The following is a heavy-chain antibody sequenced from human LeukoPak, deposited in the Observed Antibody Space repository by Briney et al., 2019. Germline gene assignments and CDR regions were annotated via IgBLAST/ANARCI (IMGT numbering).Heavy chain of an antibody. V-gene: IGHV3-43*02. Sequence: GSLRLSCAASGFTFGDHVMYWVRQAPGRGLEWVSLINGDGTGAKYADSVRGRVTVSRDNSKNSLYLEMNSLRAEDTALYYCAKVRASTSGEIDYWGQGTLVTVSS. CDR3: AKVRASTSGEIDY. J-gene: IGHJ4*02. D-gene: IGHD3-16*01. CDR1: GFTFGDHV. CDR2: INGDGTGA.